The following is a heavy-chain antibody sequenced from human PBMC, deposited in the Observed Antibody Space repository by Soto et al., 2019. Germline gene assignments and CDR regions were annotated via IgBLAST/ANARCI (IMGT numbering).Heavy chain of an antibody. CDR3: ARDYCSGGSCYSVLSY. V-gene: IGHV3-48*03. CDR1: GFTFSSYE. D-gene: IGHD2-15*01. Sequence: GGSLRLSCAASGFTFSSYEMNWVRQAPGEGLEWVSYISSSGSTIYYADSVKGRFTISRDNAKNSLYLQMNSLRAEDTAVYYCARDYCSGGSCYSVLSYWGQGTLVTVSS. J-gene: IGHJ4*02. CDR2: ISSSGSTI.